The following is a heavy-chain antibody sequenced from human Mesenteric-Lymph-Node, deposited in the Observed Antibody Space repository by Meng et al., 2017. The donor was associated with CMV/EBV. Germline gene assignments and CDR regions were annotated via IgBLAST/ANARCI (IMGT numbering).Heavy chain of an antibody. J-gene: IGHJ4*02. D-gene: IGHD6-19*01. CDR2: IIPILGIT. Sequence: SVKVSCKASGGTFSSFAISWVRQAPRQGLEWMGGIIPILGITNYAQTFQGRVTITADKSTSTAYMELTSLKSDDTAVYYCARPRGITVAGWDYFEYWGQGTLVTVSS. V-gene: IGHV1-69*10. CDR3: ARPRGITVAGWDYFEY. CDR1: GGTFSSFA.